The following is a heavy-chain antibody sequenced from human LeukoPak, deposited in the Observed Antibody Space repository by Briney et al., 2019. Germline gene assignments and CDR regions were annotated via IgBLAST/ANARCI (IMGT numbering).Heavy chain of an antibody. D-gene: IGHD1-26*01. CDR1: GFTFSSYA. CDR2: ISYDGSNK. CDR3: ARHGTRGSYYTPYYYGMDV. V-gene: IGHV3-30-3*01. Sequence: GGSLRLSCATSGFTFSSYAMSWVRQAPGKGLEWVAVISYDGSNKYYADSVKGRFTISRGNSKNTLYLQMNSLRAEDTAVYYCARHGTRGSYYTPYYYGMDVWGQGTTVTVS. J-gene: IGHJ6*02.